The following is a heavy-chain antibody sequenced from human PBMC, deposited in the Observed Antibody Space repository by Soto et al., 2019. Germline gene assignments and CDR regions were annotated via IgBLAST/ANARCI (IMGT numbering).Heavy chain of an antibody. D-gene: IGHD6-13*01. CDR1: GGSFSGYY. Sequence: SETLSLTCAVYGGSFSGYYWSWIRQPPGKGLEWIGEINHSGSTNYNPSLKSRVTISVDTSKKHFSLKMISVTAADTAVYYCARVDSSWTGWFDYWGQGTLVTVSS. CDR2: INHSGST. J-gene: IGHJ4*02. CDR3: ARVDSSWTGWFDY. V-gene: IGHV4-34*01.